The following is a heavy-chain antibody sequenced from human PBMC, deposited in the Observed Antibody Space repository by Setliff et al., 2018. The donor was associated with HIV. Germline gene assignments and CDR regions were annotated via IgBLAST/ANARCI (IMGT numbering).Heavy chain of an antibody. CDR1: GFTFDDYA. CDR3: AKARRRRSSGWFLWGLSHFDS. Sequence: PGGSLRLSCAASGFTFDDYAMHWVRQAPGKGLEWVSGISWNSGSIGYADSVKGRFTISRDNAKNSLYLQMNSLRAEDMALYYCAKARRRRSSGWFLWGLSHFDSWGQGTLVTVSS. J-gene: IGHJ4*02. D-gene: IGHD6-19*01. V-gene: IGHV3-9*03. CDR2: ISWNSGSI.